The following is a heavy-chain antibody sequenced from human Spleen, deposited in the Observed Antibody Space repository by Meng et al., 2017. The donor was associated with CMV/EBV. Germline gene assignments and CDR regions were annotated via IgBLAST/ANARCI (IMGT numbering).Heavy chain of an antibody. J-gene: IGHJ6*02. V-gene: IGHV3-23*03. CDR2: IYSGGSST. Sequence: GGSLRLSCAASGFTFSSYSMSWVRQAPGKGLEWVSVIYSGGSSTYYADSVKGRFTIFRDNAKSSLHLEMNGLRADDTAVYYCARAGRYDDYYGMDVWGQGTTVTVSS. CDR1: GFTFSSYS. D-gene: IGHD1-26*01. CDR3: ARAGRYDDYYGMDV.